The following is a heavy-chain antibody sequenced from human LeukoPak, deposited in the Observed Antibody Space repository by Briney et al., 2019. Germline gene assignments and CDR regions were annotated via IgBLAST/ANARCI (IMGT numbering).Heavy chain of an antibody. CDR3: GGFGGTVTTGEAFDI. CDR2: IYYSGST. CDR1: GGSISSGDYY. Sequence: PSQTLSLTCTVSGGSISSGDYYWSWIRQPPGKGLEWIGYIYYSGSTYYNPSLKSRVTISVDTSKNQFSLKLSSVTAADTAVYYCGGFGGTVTTGEAFDIWGQGTMVTVSS. V-gene: IGHV4-30-4*01. J-gene: IGHJ3*02. D-gene: IGHD4-17*01.